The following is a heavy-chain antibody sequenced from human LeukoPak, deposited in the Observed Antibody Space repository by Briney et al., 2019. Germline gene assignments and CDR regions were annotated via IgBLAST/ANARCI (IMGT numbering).Heavy chain of an antibody. CDR2: IYYSGAT. CDR3: ATGRSITGFDP. D-gene: IGHD1-20*01. Sequence: PSETLSLTCTVSGGSISAYYWGWIRQSPGKGLDWIGSIYYSGATYYNPSLKSRVTISVDTSKNQFSLKLSSVTAADTVVYYCATGRSITGFDPWGQGTLVTVSS. CDR1: GGSISAYY. J-gene: IGHJ5*02. V-gene: IGHV4-39*07.